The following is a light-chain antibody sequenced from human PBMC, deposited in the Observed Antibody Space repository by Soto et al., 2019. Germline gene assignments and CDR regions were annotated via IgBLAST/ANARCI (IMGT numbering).Light chain of an antibody. CDR3: QQYYNWPLT. V-gene: IGKV3-15*01. J-gene: IGKJ4*01. CDR1: QSFSRN. CDR2: GTS. Sequence: ELAMTQSPATPSLSAGERATLSCRASQSFSRNVAWYQQKPGQAPRLLIYGTSTRVTGIPARFSVSGSGTEFTLTISSLKSEDFAVYYCQQYYNWPLTFGGGTKVDIK.